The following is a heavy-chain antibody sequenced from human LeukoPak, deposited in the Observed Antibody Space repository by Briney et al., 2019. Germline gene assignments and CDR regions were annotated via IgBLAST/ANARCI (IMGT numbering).Heavy chain of an antibody. V-gene: IGHV3-21*01. D-gene: IGHD1-26*01. CDR3: TTDESGSYLFSYYYYYMDV. J-gene: IGHJ6*03. CDR2: ISSSSSYI. Sequence: GGSLRLSCAASGFTFSSYSMNWVRQAPGKGLEWVSSISSSSSYIYYADSVKGRFTISRDNAKNSLYLQMNSLRAEDTAVYYCTTDESGSYLFSYYYYYMDVWGKGTTVTVSS. CDR1: GFTFSSYS.